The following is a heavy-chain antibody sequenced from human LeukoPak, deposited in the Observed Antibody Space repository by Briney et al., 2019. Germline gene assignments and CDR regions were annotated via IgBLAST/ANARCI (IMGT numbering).Heavy chain of an antibody. Sequence: GGSLRLSCAASGFTFSSYAMHWVRQAPGKGLEWVSFITSSGGTIYYADSVKGRFTISRDNAKNSLYLQMKSLRVEDTAVYYCAREGISALGEHWGQGTLVTVSS. CDR3: AREGISALGEH. V-gene: IGHV3-48*03. CDR2: ITSSGGTI. J-gene: IGHJ1*01. CDR1: GFTFSSYA. D-gene: IGHD2/OR15-2a*01.